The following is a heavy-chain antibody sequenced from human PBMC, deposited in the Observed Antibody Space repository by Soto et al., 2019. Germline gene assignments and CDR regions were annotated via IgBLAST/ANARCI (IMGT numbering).Heavy chain of an antibody. J-gene: IGHJ4*02. V-gene: IGHV1-24*01. CDR1: GYTLTELS. Sequence: GASVKVSCKVSGYTLTELSMHWVRQAPGKGLEWMGGFDPEDGETIYAQKFQGRVTMTEDTSTDTAYMELSSLRSEDTAVYYCATGTYYDFWNGGYFDFWGQGTLVTVSS. CDR3: ATGTYYDFWNGGYFDF. CDR2: FDPEDGET. D-gene: IGHD3-3*01.